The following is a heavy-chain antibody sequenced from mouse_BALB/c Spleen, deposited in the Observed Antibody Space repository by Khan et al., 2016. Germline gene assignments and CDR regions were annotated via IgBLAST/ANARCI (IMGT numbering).Heavy chain of an antibody. CDR1: GYSITSDYA. V-gene: IGHV3-2*02. D-gene: IGHD2-4*01. CDR2: ISYSGST. Sequence: EVQLQESGPGLVKPSQSLSLTCTVTGYSITSDYAWNWIRQFPGNKLEWMGYISYSGSTSYNPSLKSRISITRDTSKNQFFLQLNSVTTEDTATYYGARRDYDYYFDYWGQGTTLTVSS. CDR3: ARRDYDYYFDY. J-gene: IGHJ2*01.